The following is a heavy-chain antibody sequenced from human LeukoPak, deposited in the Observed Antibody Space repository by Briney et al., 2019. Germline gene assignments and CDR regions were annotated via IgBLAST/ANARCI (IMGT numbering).Heavy chain of an antibody. D-gene: IGHD6-13*01. CDR3: ARRMSRIAAAGTALGY. CDR1: GYTFTGYY. CDR2: IIPNSGGT. Sequence: PGASVKVSCKASGYTFTGYYMQWVRQAPGQGLEWMGWIIPNSGGTNYAQKFQGRVSMTRDTSISTAYMELTSLKSDDTAVYYCARRMSRIAAAGTALGYWGQGTLVTVSS. V-gene: IGHV1-2*02. J-gene: IGHJ4*02.